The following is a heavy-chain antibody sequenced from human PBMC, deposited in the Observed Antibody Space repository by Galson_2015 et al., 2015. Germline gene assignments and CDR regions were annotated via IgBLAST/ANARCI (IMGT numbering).Heavy chain of an antibody. CDR3: ATGGQPRGLPHFDN. J-gene: IGHJ4*02. CDR1: GFTFTRYS. Sequence: SLRLSCAASGFTFTRYSMNWVRQAPGKGLEWISSITSGSGYIYYADSVKGRFTISRDNAQTSLFLQMDSLRTEDTAVYYCATGGQPRGLPHFDNWGQGALVTVTS. D-gene: IGHD2-2*01. CDR2: ITSGSGYI. V-gene: IGHV3-21*01.